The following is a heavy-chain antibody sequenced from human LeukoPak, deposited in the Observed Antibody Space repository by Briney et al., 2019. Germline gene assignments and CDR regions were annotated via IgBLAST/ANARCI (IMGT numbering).Heavy chain of an antibody. D-gene: IGHD4-11*01. CDR1: GGTFNNYA. CDR2: IIPIFGTT. Sequence: ASVKVSCKASGGTFNNYAINWVRQAPGQGLEWMGGIIPIFGTTNYAQKFQGRVLITADESTSTAYMELSSLRSDDTAVYYCARVGNYNGRQTLDYWGQGTLVTVSS. J-gene: IGHJ4*02. V-gene: IGHV1-69*01. CDR3: ARVGNYNGRQTLDY.